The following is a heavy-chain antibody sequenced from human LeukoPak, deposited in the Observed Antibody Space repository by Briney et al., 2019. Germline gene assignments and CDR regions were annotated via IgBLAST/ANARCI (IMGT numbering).Heavy chain of an antibody. CDR3: ARDRSGGSASVYY. V-gene: IGHV1-2*02. D-gene: IGHD6-13*01. Sequence: ASVKVSCKASGYTFTGYYIHWVRQTPGQGLEWMGWINPYSGCTNYAQKFQDRVTMTRDTSISTAYMELSRLRSDDSAMYYCARDRSGGSASVYYWGQGTLVTVSS. CDR1: GYTFTGYY. CDR2: INPYSGCT. J-gene: IGHJ4*02.